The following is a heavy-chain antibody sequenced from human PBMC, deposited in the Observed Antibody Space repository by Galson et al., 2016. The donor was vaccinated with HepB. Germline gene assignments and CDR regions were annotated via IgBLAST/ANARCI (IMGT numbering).Heavy chain of an antibody. CDR2: VSYDGTNQ. Sequence: SLRLSCAASGFMFSSYAMHWVRQAPGKGLKWVAFVSYDGTNQYYTDSVKGRFTISRDNSKSTLYLQMNGLRPEDSALYYCAREVTYCSGGGCYYFDYWGQGTLVTVSS. J-gene: IGHJ4*02. V-gene: IGHV3-30-3*01. D-gene: IGHD2-15*01. CDR1: GFMFSSYA. CDR3: AREVTYCSGGGCYYFDY.